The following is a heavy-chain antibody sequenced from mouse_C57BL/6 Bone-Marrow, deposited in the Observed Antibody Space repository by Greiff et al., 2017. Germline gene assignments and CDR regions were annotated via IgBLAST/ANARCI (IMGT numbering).Heavy chain of an antibody. Sequence: QVQLQQSGPELVKPGASVKISCKASGYAFSSSWMNWVKQRPGKGLEWIGRIYPGDGDTNYNGKFKGKATLTADKYSSTAYMQLSSLASEDSAVYFCARSDYGSNDWYFDVWGTGTTVTVSS. CDR2: IYPGDGDT. D-gene: IGHD1-1*01. CDR1: GYAFSSSW. CDR3: ARSDYGSNDWYFDV. J-gene: IGHJ1*03. V-gene: IGHV1-82*01.